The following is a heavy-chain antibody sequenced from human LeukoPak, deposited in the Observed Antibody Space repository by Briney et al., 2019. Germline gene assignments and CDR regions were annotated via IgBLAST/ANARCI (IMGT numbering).Heavy chain of an antibody. Sequence: PGRSLRLSCAASGFTFSSYGMQWVRQAPGKWLEWVAVIWYDGSNKYYADSVKGRFTISRDNSKNTLYLQMNSLRAEDTAVYYCARDYLDWYFDLWGRGTLVTVSS. J-gene: IGHJ2*01. CDR3: ARDYLDWYFDL. CDR2: IWYDGSNK. CDR1: GFTFSSYG. V-gene: IGHV3-33*01.